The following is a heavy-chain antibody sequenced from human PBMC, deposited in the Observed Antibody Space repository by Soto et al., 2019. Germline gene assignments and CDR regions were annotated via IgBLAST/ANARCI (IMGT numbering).Heavy chain of an antibody. J-gene: IGHJ6*02. Sequence: QVQLVQSGAEVKNPGASVKVSCKASGYSFTRYGIGWARQAPGQGLEWMGWINAYNGNTNYAQNLQGRLTLTTDTCKTTSDRELRSLRSNDTAIYYCAMVEVYVTPSPPDVCDQGTTGTVYS. CDR1: GYSFTRYG. CDR2: INAYNGNT. CDR3: AMVEVYVTPSPPDV. V-gene: IGHV1-18*01. D-gene: IGHD3-16*01.